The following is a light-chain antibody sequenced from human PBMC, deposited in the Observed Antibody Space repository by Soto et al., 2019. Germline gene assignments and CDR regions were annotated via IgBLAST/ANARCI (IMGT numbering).Light chain of an antibody. V-gene: IGKV1-5*03. CDR3: QHYDRYCT. J-gene: IGKJ1*01. CDR2: KSC. CDR1: QSISSW. Sequence: QMTQSPSSLSASLRDRVTITCLASQSISSWFAWSHQKPGKAPNLLIYKSCTLGSWVPSRVSCSGFGTELTRTISSLTPDGFATYNCQHYDRYCTFGQRTKV.